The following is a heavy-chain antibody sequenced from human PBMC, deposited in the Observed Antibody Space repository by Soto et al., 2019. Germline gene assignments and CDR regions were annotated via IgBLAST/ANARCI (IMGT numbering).Heavy chain of an antibody. CDR2: ISYDGSNK. J-gene: IGHJ4*02. CDR3: AKDYKVEAAGIFY. Sequence: HRVLKDPGKGLEWVAVISYDGSNKYYADSVKGRFTISRDNSKNTLYLQMNSLRAEDTAVYYCAKDYKVEAAGIFYRGQGTLVPGSS. V-gene: IGHV3-30*18. D-gene: IGHD3-10*01.